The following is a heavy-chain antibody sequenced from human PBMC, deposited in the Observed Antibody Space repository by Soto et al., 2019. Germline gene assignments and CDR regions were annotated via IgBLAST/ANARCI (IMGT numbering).Heavy chain of an antibody. CDR1: GGSFSGYY. Sequence: QVQLQQWGARLLKPSETLSLTCGVSGGSFSGYYWTWIRQPPGKGLEWIGAINDSGSTNYNPSLKSRVTMSVDTSKNQFSLKLDSVTAADTAVCYCARGPKKLIYWSQGTLVTVSS. J-gene: IGHJ4*02. CDR3: ARGPKKLIY. V-gene: IGHV4-34*02. D-gene: IGHD2-8*01. CDR2: INDSGST.